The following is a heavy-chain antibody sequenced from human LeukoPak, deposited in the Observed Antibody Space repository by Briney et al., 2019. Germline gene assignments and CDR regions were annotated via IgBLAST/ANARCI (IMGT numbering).Heavy chain of an antibody. CDR3: ARGNVDTAMVMSY. CDR2: INTNTGNP. J-gene: IGHJ4*02. D-gene: IGHD5-18*01. V-gene: IGHV7-4-1*02. CDR1: GYSFRSYA. Sequence: GASVKVSCKAPGYSFRSYAMNWVRQAPGQGLEWMGWINTNTGNPTYAQGFTGRFVFSLDTSVSTAYLQISSLKAEDTAVYYCARGNVDTAMVMSYWGQGTLVTVSS.